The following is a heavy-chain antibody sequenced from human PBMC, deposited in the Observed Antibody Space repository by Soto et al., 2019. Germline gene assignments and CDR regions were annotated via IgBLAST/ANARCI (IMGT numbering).Heavy chain of an antibody. V-gene: IGHV4-59*01. CDR3: ARGIDYDILTGEGYYYYYYMDV. D-gene: IGHD3-9*01. Sequence: SETLSLTCTVSGVSISSYYWSWIRQPPGKGLEWIGYIYYSGSTNYTPSLKSRVTISVDTSKNQFSLKLSSVTAADTAVYYCARGIDYDILTGEGYYYYYYMDVWGKGTTVTVSS. J-gene: IGHJ6*03. CDR2: IYYSGST. CDR1: GVSISSYY.